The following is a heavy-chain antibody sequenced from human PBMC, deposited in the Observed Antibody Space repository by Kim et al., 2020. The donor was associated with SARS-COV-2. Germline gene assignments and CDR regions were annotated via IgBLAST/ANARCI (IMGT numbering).Heavy chain of an antibody. CDR1: GGSFSGYY. J-gene: IGHJ6*02. V-gene: IGHV4-34*01. Sequence: SETLSLTCAVYGGSFSGYYWSWIRQPPGKGLEWIGEINHSGSTNYNPSLKSRVTISVDTSKNQFSLKLSSVTAADTAVYYCARGRGRFLPNYYGSGSYYNLYYYGMDVWGQGTTVTVSS. D-gene: IGHD3-10*01. CDR2: INHSGST. CDR3: ARGRGRFLPNYYGSGSYYNLYYYGMDV.